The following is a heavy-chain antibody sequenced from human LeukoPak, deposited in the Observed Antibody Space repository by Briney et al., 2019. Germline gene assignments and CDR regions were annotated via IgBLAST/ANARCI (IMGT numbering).Heavy chain of an antibody. CDR1: GYTFTGYY. Sequence: ASVKVSCKASGYTFTGYYMHWVRQAPGQGLEWMGWINPNSGGTNYAQKFQGRVTMTRDTSISTAYMELSRLRSDDTAVYYCAREEVVVVPAAMSSYYYYYMDVWGKGTTVTVSS. J-gene: IGHJ6*03. V-gene: IGHV1-2*02. CDR2: INPNSGGT. D-gene: IGHD2-2*01. CDR3: AREEVVVVPAAMSSYYYYYMDV.